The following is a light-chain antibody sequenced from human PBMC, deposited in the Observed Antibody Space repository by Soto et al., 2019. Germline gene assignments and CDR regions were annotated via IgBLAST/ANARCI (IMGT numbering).Light chain of an antibody. Sequence: EIVLTQSPDTLSLSPGERATLSCRASQSVSTNSLAWYQQKPGQAPRPLIYAASSRATGTPDRFSGSVSGTEFTLIISRLEPEDFAVYYCQQYGSSVLTFGGGTKVEIK. J-gene: IGKJ4*01. V-gene: IGKV3-20*01. CDR1: QSVSTNS. CDR3: QQYGSSVLT. CDR2: AAS.